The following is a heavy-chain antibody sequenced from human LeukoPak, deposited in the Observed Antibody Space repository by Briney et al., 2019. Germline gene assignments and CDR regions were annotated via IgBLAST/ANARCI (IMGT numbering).Heavy chain of an antibody. J-gene: IGHJ4*02. Sequence: GGSLRLSCAASGFTFSDYYMSWIRQAPGKGLEWVSYISSSSSYTNYADSAKGRFTISRDNAKNSLYLQMNSLRAEDTAVYYCARVVSGSYSVDYWGQGTLVTVSS. CDR3: ARVVSGSYSVDY. V-gene: IGHV3-11*05. D-gene: IGHD1-26*01. CDR2: ISSSSSYT. CDR1: GFTFSDYY.